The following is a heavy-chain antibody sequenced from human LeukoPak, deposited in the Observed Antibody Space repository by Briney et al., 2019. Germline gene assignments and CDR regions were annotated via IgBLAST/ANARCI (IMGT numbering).Heavy chain of an antibody. D-gene: IGHD3-3*01. Sequence: PGGSLRLSCAASGFTFSDYWMHWVRQTPGEGLVWVARIKGNGNNINYAGSVKGRFTISRDNVKNMLYLQMNSLRVEDTAVYYCARDQYYDFWSGYYPSYYYYYMDVWGKGTTVTVSS. CDR2: IKGNGNNI. CDR3: ARDQYYDFWSGYYPSYYYYYMDV. J-gene: IGHJ6*03. CDR1: GFTFSDYW. V-gene: IGHV3-74*01.